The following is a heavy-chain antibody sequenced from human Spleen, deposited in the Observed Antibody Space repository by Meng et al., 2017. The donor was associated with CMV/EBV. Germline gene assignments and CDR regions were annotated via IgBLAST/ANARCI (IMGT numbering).Heavy chain of an antibody. CDR1: GYSFGSFW. CDR3: ARGETDIVVVPAAIPYGKDV. Sequence: GGSLRLSCKGSGYSFGSFWIGWVRQMPGKGLEWMGIIYPGDTDTRYSPSFQGQVTVSADKSISTAYLQWSSLKASDTAMYYCARGETDIVVVPAAIPYGKDVWGQGTTVTVSS. V-gene: IGHV5-51*01. D-gene: IGHD2-2*01. J-gene: IGHJ6*02. CDR2: IYPGDTDT.